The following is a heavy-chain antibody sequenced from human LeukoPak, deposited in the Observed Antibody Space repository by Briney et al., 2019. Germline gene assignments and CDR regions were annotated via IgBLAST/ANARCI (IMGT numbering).Heavy chain of an antibody. CDR3: ARVGGQLYTYDI. CDR1: GFMFTSYW. CDR2: IKQGGSEK. V-gene: IGHV3-7*01. Sequence: GGSLRLSCAATGFMFTSYWMGWVRQAPGRGLEWVANIKQGGSEKYYVDSVRGRFTISRDNAEDSLYLEMNRLRVGDTAVYYCARVGGQLYTYDIWGQGTMVTVSS. D-gene: IGHD3-16*01. J-gene: IGHJ3*02.